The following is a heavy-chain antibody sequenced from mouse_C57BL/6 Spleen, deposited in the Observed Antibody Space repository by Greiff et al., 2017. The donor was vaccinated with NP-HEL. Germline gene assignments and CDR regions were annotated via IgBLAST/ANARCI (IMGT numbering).Heavy chain of an antibody. Sequence: VKLMESGPELVKPGASVKISCKASGYAFSSSWMNWVKQRPGKGLEWIGRIYPGDGDTNYNEKFKGKATLTADKSSSTAYMQLISLTSEDSAVYFCARYWDYWGQGTTLTVPS. V-gene: IGHV1-82*01. D-gene: IGHD4-1*01. CDR2: IYPGDGDT. CDR1: GYAFSSSW. CDR3: ARYWDY. J-gene: IGHJ2*01.